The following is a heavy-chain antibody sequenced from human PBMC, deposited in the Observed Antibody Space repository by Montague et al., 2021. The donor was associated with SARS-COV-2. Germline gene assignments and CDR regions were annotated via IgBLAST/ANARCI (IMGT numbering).Heavy chain of an antibody. V-gene: IGHV3-30*04. CDR1: GFTFSGYA. Sequence: SLRLSCAASGFTFSGYAMHWVRQAPGKGLEWVAVISYDGSNKYYADSVKGRFTISRDNSKNTLYLQMNSLRAEDTAVYYCARDNYDYVWGSYRYIYWGQGTLVTVSS. CDR3: ARDNYDYVWGSYRYIY. J-gene: IGHJ4*02. D-gene: IGHD3-16*02. CDR2: ISYDGSNK.